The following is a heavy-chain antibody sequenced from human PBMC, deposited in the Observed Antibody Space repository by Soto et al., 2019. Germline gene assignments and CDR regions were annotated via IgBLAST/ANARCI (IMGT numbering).Heavy chain of an antibody. Sequence: QVQLVQSGAEVKKPGASVKVSCKASGYTFTGYFMHWVRQAPGQGLEWMGWINSNSGATKYAQKFQGRVTPSRDTSISTAYMELSGLRSDDTAVYYCARGGGTILAPLPWGQGTLVTVSS. D-gene: IGHD3-3*01. CDR1: GYTFTGYF. V-gene: IGHV1-2*02. CDR2: INSNSGAT. J-gene: IGHJ5*02. CDR3: ARGGGTILAPLP.